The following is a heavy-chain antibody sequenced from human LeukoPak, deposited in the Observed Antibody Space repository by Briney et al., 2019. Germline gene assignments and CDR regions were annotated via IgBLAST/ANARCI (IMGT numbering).Heavy chain of an antibody. CDR1: GYTFTSYY. CDR2: IIPILGIA. D-gene: IGHD3-22*01. V-gene: IGHV1-69*04. CDR3: ARDRSDYDSSGSPDY. J-gene: IGHJ4*02. Sequence: EASVKVSCKASGYTFTSYYMHWVRQAPGQGLEWMGRIIPILGIANYAQKFQGRVTITADKSTSTAYMELSSLRSEDTAVYYCARDRSDYDSSGSPDYWGQGTLVTVSS.